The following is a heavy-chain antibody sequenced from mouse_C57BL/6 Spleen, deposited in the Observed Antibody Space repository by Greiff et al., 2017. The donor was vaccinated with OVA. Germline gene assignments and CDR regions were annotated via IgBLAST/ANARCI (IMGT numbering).Heavy chain of an antibody. CDR3: TRDYGSSYAMDY. D-gene: IGHD1-3*01. J-gene: IGHJ4*01. CDR1: GYTFTSYW. Sequence: EVQRVESGTVLARPGASVKMSCKTSGYTFTSYWMHWVKQRPGQGLEWIGAIYPGNSDTSYNQKFKGKAKLTAVTSASTAYMELSSLTNEDSAVYYCTRDYGSSYAMDYWGQGTSVTVSS. CDR2: IYPGNSDT. V-gene: IGHV1-5*01.